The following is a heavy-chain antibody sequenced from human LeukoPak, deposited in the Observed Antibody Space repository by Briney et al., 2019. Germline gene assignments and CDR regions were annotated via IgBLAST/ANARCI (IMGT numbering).Heavy chain of an antibody. J-gene: IGHJ6*02. CDR1: GFAFSTYT. CDR3: AKGAGYDYYGVDV. CDR2: ISGSGVST. V-gene: IGHV3-23*01. Sequence: HTGGSLRLSCAASGFAFSTYTMNWVRQAPGRGLEWVSTISGSGVSTYYADSVKGRFTISRDSSKNTLCLQMTSLRAGDTAVYYCAKGAGYDYYGVDVWGQGTTVTVSS.